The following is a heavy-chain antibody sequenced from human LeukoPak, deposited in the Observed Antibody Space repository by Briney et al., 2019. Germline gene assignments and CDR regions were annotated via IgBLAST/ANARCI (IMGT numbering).Heavy chain of an antibody. CDR1: GGSISSSNYY. CDR3: ARDGGSSFRYFDY. CDR2: IYYGGST. V-gene: IGHV4-39*07. Sequence: SETLSLTCTVSGGSISSSNYYWGWIRQPPGKGLEWIGSIYYGGSTYYNPSLKSRVTISVDTSKNQFSLKLSSVTAADTAVYYCARDGGSSFRYFDYWGQGTLVTVSS. D-gene: IGHD2-2*01. J-gene: IGHJ4*02.